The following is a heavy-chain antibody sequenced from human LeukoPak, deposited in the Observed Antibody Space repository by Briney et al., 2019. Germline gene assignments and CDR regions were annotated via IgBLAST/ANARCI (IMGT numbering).Heavy chain of an antibody. CDR2: IYYSGST. J-gene: IGHJ4*02. D-gene: IGHD6-19*01. CDR3: ARHRSGYSSGWFDY. V-gene: IGHV4-59*08. Sequence: SETLSLTCTVSGGSISSYYWSWIRQPPGKGLEWIGYIYYSGSTNYNPSLKSRVTISVDTSKNQFSLKLSSVTAADTAVYYCARHRSGYSSGWFDYWGQGTLVTVSS. CDR1: GGSISSYY.